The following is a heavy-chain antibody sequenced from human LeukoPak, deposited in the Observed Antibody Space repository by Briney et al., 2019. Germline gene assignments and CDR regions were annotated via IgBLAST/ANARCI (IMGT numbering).Heavy chain of an antibody. CDR3: AGRTLHITMVRGVIHD. Sequence: SETLSLTCAVYGGSFSAYYWSWIRQPPGKGLEWIGEINHSGSTNYNPSLKSRVTISVDTSKNQFSLKLSSVTAADTAVYYCAGRTLHITMVRGVIHDWSQGTLVTVSS. CDR1: GGSFSAYY. D-gene: IGHD3-10*01. J-gene: IGHJ4*02. V-gene: IGHV4-34*01. CDR2: INHSGST.